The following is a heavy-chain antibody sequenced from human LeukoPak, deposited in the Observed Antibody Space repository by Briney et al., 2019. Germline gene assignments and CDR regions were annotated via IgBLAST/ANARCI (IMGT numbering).Heavy chain of an antibody. CDR2: IYHSGST. D-gene: IGHD6-13*01. V-gene: IGHV4-38-2*02. Sequence: SETLSLTCTVSGYSISSGYYWGWIRQPPGKGLEWIGSIYHSGSTYYNPSLKSRVTISVDTSKNQFSLKLSSVTAADTAVYYCARDSLHSSSWYLPLDVWGKGTTVTVSS. J-gene: IGHJ6*04. CDR3: ARDSLHSSSWYLPLDV. CDR1: GYSISSGYY.